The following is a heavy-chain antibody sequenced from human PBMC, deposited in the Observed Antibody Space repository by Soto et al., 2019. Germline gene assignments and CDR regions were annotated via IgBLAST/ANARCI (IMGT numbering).Heavy chain of an antibody. Sequence: QVTLKESGPVLVKPTETLTLTCTVSGFSLSNARRGVSWIRQPPGKALEWLAHIFSNDEKSYSTSLKSRLTISKDTSKSQVVLTMTNMDPVDTATYYCARIQCISTSCYYYYYYGMDVWGQGTTVTVSS. CDR2: IFSNDEK. J-gene: IGHJ6*02. D-gene: IGHD2-2*01. V-gene: IGHV2-26*01. CDR3: ARIQCISTSCYYYYYYGMDV. CDR1: GFSLSNARRG.